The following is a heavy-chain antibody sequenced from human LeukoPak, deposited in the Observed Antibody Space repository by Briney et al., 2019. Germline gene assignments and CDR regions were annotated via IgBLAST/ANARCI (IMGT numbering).Heavy chain of an antibody. V-gene: IGHV1-2*02. CDR3: ARERLAARAKNWFDP. Sequence: ASVKVSCTASGYTFTGYYMHWVRQAPGQGLEWMGWINPNSGGTNYAQKFQGRVTMTRDTSISTAYMELSRLRSDDTAVYYCARERLAARAKNWFDPWGQGTLVTVSS. D-gene: IGHD6-6*01. CDR2: INPNSGGT. CDR1: GYTFTGYY. J-gene: IGHJ5*02.